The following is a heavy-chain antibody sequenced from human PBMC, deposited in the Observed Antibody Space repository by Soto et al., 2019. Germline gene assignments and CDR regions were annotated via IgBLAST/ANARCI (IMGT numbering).Heavy chain of an antibody. V-gene: IGHV1-18*01. Sequence: QVQLVQSGAEVKKPGASVKVSCKASGYTFASYAISWMRQAPGQGVEWMGWISAYNGNTNYAQKLQGRVTMTTDTSTSTAYMELRSLGSDDASVYYCARDPPPPDYWGQGTLVTVSS. CDR3: ARDPPPPDY. J-gene: IGHJ4*02. CDR2: ISAYNGNT. CDR1: GYTFASYA.